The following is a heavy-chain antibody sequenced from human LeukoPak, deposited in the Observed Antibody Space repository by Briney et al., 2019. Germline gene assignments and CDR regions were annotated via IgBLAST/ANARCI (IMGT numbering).Heavy chain of an antibody. CDR1: GGSFSGYY. CDR2: INHSGST. CDR3: ARVPGRRITMIVVSPYYYYGMDV. D-gene: IGHD3-22*01. Sequence: PSETLSLTCAVYGGSFSGYYWSWIRQPPGKGLEWIGEINHSGSTNYNPSLKSRVTISVDTSKNQFSLKLSSVTAADTAVYYCARVPGRRITMIVVSPYYYYGMDVWGQGTTVTVSS. J-gene: IGHJ6*02. V-gene: IGHV4-34*01.